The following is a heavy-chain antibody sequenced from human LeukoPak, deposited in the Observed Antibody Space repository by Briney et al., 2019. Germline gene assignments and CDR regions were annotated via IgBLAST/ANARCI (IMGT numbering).Heavy chain of an antibody. Sequence: PSETLSLTCTVSGGSISSSDYSWGWIRQPPGKGLEWIGYIHYSGSTNYNPSLKSRVTISVDTSKNQFSLKLSSVTAADTAVYYCARARRYQLLYVVAHDAFDIWGQGTMVTVSS. V-gene: IGHV4-61*05. D-gene: IGHD2-2*02. CDR3: ARARRYQLLYVVAHDAFDI. CDR1: GGSISSSDYS. CDR2: IHYSGST. J-gene: IGHJ3*02.